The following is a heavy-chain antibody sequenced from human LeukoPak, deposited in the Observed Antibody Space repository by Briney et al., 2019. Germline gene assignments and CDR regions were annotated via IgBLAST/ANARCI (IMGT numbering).Heavy chain of an antibody. J-gene: IGHJ4*02. Sequence: SETLSLTCTVSGGSISSSSYYWGWIRQPPGKGLEWFGSIYYSGSTYYNPSLKSRVTISVDTSKNQFSLKLSSVTAADTAVYYCARDRDSSSSHFDYWGQGTLVTVSS. CDR1: GGSISSSSYY. V-gene: IGHV4-39*07. CDR3: ARDRDSSSSHFDY. D-gene: IGHD6-6*01. CDR2: IYYSGST.